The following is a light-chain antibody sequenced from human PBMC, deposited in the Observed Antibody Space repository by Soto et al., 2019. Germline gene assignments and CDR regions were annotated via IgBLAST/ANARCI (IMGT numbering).Light chain of an antibody. CDR1: SSNMGSNT. V-gene: IGLV1-44*01. Sequence: QPALTQPPSASGTPGQRGTITCYGSSSNMGSNTVHWFQQFPGTAPRLLISTNDQRPSGVPDRFIGSNSGTSASLAISGLQFEDEADYYCAVWDVRLNGHAFGTGTKVTVL. CDR2: TND. J-gene: IGLJ1*01. CDR3: AVWDVRLNGHA.